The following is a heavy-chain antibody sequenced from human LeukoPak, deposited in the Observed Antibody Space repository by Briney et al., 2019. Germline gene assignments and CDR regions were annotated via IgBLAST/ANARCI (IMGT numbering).Heavy chain of an antibody. Sequence: QPGGSLRLSCAASGFTFSSYWMHWVRQAPGKGLEWVSVLYSGGNTYYADSVKGRFTISRDNSKNTLYLQMNSLRAEDTAVYYCARYDGGSGPFDYWGQGTLVTVSS. V-gene: IGHV3-53*01. J-gene: IGHJ4*02. D-gene: IGHD3-10*01. CDR2: LYSGGNT. CDR1: GFTFSSYW. CDR3: ARYDGGSGPFDY.